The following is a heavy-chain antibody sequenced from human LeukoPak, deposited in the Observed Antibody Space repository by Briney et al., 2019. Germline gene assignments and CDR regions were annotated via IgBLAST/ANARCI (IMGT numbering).Heavy chain of an antibody. J-gene: IGHJ4*02. CDR1: GYTFTSYD. D-gene: IGHD3-10*01. CDR2: MNPNSGNT. V-gene: IGHV1-8*03. CDR3: ARTPQRVRGVITEFDY. Sequence: GGSVKVSCKASGYTFTSYDINWVRQATGQGLEWMRWMNPNSGNTGYAQKLQGRVTITRNTSISTAYMELSSLRSEDTAVYYCARTPQRVRGVITEFDYWGQGTLVTVSS.